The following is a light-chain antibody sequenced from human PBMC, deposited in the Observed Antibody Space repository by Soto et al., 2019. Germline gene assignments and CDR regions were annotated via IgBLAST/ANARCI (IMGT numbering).Light chain of an antibody. Sequence: MVLTQSPGTLSLSPGESATLLCRASQSVSGNYIGWYQQKPGQVTSLLISGASNRATDIAVRFSSSGSGTFITLTIGRLEPDDFAVDCCQYYGSTIFTFGRGTKVDV. CDR2: GAS. CDR1: QSVSGNY. CDR3: QYYGSTIFT. V-gene: IGKV3-20*01. J-gene: IGKJ3*01.